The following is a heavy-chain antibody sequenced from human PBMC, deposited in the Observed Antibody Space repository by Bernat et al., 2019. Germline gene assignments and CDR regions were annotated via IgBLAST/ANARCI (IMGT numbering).Heavy chain of an antibody. CDR1: GFTFGDYA. CDR3: SYSGWNDY. CDR2: IRSKAYGGTT. J-gene: IGHJ4*02. Sequence: EVQLVESGGGLVQPGRSLRLSCTASGFTFGDYAMSWVRQAPGKGLEWVGFIRSKAYGGTTEYAASVKGRLTISRDDSKSIAYLQMNSLKTEDTAAYYCSYSGWNDYWGQGTLVTVSS. V-gene: IGHV3-49*04. D-gene: IGHD6-19*01.